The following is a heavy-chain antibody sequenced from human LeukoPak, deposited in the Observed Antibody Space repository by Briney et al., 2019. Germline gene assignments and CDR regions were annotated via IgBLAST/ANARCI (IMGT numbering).Heavy chain of an antibody. CDR2: LYPGDSDT. D-gene: IGHD1/OR15-1a*01. Sequence: HGESLKISCKGSGYNFTNYWIGWVRQMPRKGLEWMGILYPGDSDTRYSPSFQGQVTISADKSISTAYLQWSSLKSSDTAIYYCARRSAPASAEHNMDVWGQGTTVSVSS. CDR3: ARRSAPASAEHNMDV. J-gene: IGHJ6*02. CDR1: GYNFTNYW. V-gene: IGHV5-51*01.